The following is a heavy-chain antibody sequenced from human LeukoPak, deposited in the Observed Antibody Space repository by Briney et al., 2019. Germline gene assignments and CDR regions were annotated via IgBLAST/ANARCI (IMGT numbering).Heavy chain of an antibody. CDR1: GFTFSSYA. D-gene: IGHD2-2*01. J-gene: IGHJ6*03. V-gene: IGHV3-30*04. CDR2: ISYDGSNK. CDR3: ARGPLKYCSSTSCGYYMDV. Sequence: GGSLRLSCAASGFTFSSYAMHWVSQAPGKGLEWVAVISYDGSNKYYADSVKGRFTISRDNSKNTLYLQMNSLRAEDTAVYYCARGPLKYCSSTSCGYYMDVWGKGTTVTVSS.